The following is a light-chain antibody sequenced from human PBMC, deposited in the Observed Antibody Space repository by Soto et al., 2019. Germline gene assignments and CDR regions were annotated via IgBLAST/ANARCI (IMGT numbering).Light chain of an antibody. Sequence: DIQMTQSPSSLSASVGDRVTITCRASQSISSYLNWYQQKPGKAPKLLIYAASSLQSGVPSRFSGSGSGTDFTLTISSLQPEDFATYYCQQSYSTPRPFGQRTKVAI. J-gene: IGKJ1*01. CDR2: AAS. V-gene: IGKV1-39*01. CDR3: QQSYSTPRP. CDR1: QSISSY.